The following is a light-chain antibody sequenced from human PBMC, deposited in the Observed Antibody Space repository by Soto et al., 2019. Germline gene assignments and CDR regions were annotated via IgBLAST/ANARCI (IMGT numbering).Light chain of an antibody. CDR1: SNDIGGYNY. CDR3: NSYTSSTSLPYV. V-gene: IGLV2-14*01. CDR2: EVR. J-gene: IGLJ1*01. Sequence: QSVLTQPASVSGSPGQSITISCTGTSNDIGGYNYVSWYQQHPGKAPKLLIFEVRSRPSGVSNRFSGSKSGNTASLTISALQPEDEADYFCNSYTSSTSLPYVFGTGTKSPS.